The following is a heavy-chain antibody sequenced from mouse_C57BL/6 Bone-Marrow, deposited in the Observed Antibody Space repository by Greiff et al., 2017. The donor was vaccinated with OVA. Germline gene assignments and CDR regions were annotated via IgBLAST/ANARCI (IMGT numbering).Heavy chain of an antibody. Sequence: EVKLLESGGGLVKPGGSLKLSCAASGFTFSDYGMHWVRQAPEQGLEWVAYISSGSSTIYYADTVKGRFTISRDNAKNTLFLQMTSLRSEDTAMYYCSRRLFDCWGQGTTLTVSS. CDR2: ISSGSSTI. CDR1: GFTFSDYG. CDR3: SRRLFDC. J-gene: IGHJ2*01. D-gene: IGHD1-2*01. V-gene: IGHV5-17*01.